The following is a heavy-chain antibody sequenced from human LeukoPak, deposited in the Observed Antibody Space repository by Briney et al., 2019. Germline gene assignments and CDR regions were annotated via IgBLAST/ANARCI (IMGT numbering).Heavy chain of an antibody. Sequence: ASVKVSCKASGFTFGSSAMQWVRQARGQRLEWIGWIVLGSGNTNYAPKFQDRVTITRDVSSITAYMELNSLSSEDTAVYYCAADRSAPGSFYYDSRGPAFGFDIWGQGTMVTVSS. CDR1: GFTFGSSA. CDR2: IVLGSGNT. V-gene: IGHV1-58*02. J-gene: IGHJ3*02. D-gene: IGHD3-22*01. CDR3: AADRSAPGSFYYDSRGPAFGFDI.